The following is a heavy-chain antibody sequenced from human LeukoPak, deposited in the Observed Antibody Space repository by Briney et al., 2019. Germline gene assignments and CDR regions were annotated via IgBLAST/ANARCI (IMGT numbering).Heavy chain of an antibody. Sequence: SETLSLTCTVSGGSISSYYWSWIRQPPGKGLEWIGYICYSGSTNYNPSLKSRVTISVDTSKNQFSLKLSSVTAADTAVYYCARVAVATTTFDYWGQGTLVTVSS. V-gene: IGHV4-59*01. CDR1: GGSISSYY. CDR2: ICYSGST. D-gene: IGHD5-12*01. CDR3: ARVAVATTTFDY. J-gene: IGHJ4*02.